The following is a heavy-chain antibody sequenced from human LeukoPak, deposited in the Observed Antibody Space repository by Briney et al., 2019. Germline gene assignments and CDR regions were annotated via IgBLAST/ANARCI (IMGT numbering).Heavy chain of an antibody. CDR1: GFTFSSYE. D-gene: IGHD4-11*01. V-gene: IGHV3-48*03. J-gene: IGHJ4*02. Sequence: GGSLRLSCAASGFTFSSYEMNWVRQAPGKGLEWVSYISSSGSTIYYADSVKGRFTISRDNAKNSLYLQMNSLRAEDTAVYYCAREKVTYSFFAYWGQGSLVTVSS. CDR2: ISSSGSTI. CDR3: AREKVTYSFFAY.